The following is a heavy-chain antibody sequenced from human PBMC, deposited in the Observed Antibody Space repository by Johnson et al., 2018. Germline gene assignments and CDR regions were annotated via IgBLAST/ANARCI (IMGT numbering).Heavy chain of an antibody. Sequence: VQLVESGGGVVQPGRSLRLSCAASGFTFSSYSMNWVRQAPGKGLEWVSSISSSSSYIYYADSEKGRFTISRDNAKNSLYLQMNSLRAEDTAVYYCARGALGSYLFYYYMDVWGQGTTVTVSS. D-gene: IGHD1-26*01. CDR2: ISSSSSYI. J-gene: IGHJ6*03. CDR1: GFTFSSYS. CDR3: ARGALGSYLFYYYMDV. V-gene: IGHV3-21*01.